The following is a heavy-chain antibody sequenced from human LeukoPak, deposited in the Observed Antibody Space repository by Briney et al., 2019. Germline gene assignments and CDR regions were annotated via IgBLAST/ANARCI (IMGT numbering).Heavy chain of an antibody. CDR1: GGSISSSSYY. Sequence: SETLSLTCTVSGGSISSSSYYWGWIRQPPGKGLEWIGSIYYSGSTYYNPSLKSRVTISEDTSKNQFSLKLSSVTAADTAVYYCARAISSSLLAFDIWGQGTMVTVSS. J-gene: IGHJ3*02. D-gene: IGHD6-13*01. CDR3: ARAISSSLLAFDI. CDR2: IYYSGST. V-gene: IGHV4-39*07.